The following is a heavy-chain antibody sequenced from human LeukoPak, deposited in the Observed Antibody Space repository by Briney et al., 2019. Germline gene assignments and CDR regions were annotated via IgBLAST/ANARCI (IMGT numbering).Heavy chain of an antibody. J-gene: IGHJ4*02. Sequence: SETLSLTCAVSGYSISSGYYWGWIRQPPGKGLEWIGSIYHSGSTYYNPSLKSRATISVDTSKNQFSLKLSSVTAADTAVYYCAREGAGGKDYWGQGTLVTVSS. CDR1: GYSISSGYY. CDR3: AREGAGGKDY. V-gene: IGHV4-38-2*02. D-gene: IGHD1-14*01. CDR2: IYHSGST.